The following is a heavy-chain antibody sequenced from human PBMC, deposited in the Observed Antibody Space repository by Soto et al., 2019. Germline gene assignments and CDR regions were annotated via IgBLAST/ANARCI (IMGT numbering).Heavy chain of an antibody. CDR1: GFTFSSYW. V-gene: IGHV3-74*01. CDR2: INSDGSRT. J-gene: IGHJ5*02. D-gene: IGHD6-13*01. Sequence: EVQLVESGGGLVQPGESLRLSCAASGFTFSSYWMHWVRQAPGKGLVWVSRINSDGSRTNYADSVKGRVTVSRDNAKNTQYLQMNSLRAEDTAVYYCARVLTGSWNWFDPCGQGTLVTVSS. CDR3: ARVLTGSWNWFDP.